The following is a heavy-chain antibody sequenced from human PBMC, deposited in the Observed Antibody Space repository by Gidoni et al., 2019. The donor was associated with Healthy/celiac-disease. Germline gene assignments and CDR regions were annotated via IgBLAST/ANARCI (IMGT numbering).Heavy chain of an antibody. J-gene: IGHJ3*02. CDR1: GFTFSSYA. CDR2: ISGSGVST. Sequence: VQPGGSLRLSCAASGFTFSSYAMSWVRQAPGKGLEWVSAISGSGVSTYYADSVKGRFTISRDNSKNMLYLQMNSLRAEDTAVYYCAKDMDIVVVPAAPYSGFDIWGQGTMVTVSS. CDR3: AKDMDIVVVPAAPYSGFDI. V-gene: IGHV3-23*01. D-gene: IGHD2-2*03.